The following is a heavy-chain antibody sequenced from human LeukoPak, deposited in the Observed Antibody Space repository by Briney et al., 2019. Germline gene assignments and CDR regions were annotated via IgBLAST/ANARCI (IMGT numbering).Heavy chain of an antibody. V-gene: IGHV4-59*01. CDR1: GGSISSYY. D-gene: IGHD6-13*01. CDR2: IYYSGST. CDR3: ARDVAAAGTHFDY. Sequence: SETLSLTCTVSGGSISSYYWSWIRQPPGKGLEWIGYIYYSGSTNYNPSLKSRVTISVDTSKNQFSLKLSSVTAADTAVYYCARDVAAAGTHFDYWGQGTLVTVSS. J-gene: IGHJ4*02.